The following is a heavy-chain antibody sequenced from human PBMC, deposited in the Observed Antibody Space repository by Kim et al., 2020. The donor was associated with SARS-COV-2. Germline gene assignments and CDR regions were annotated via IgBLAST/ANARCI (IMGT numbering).Heavy chain of an antibody. CDR3: HRFGNTNRFWTEDY. Sequence: GGSLRLSCTGSGFSFSNYGIQWARQAPGKGLEWVAIISYDGRNKYYADSVKGRFTISRDNSKNTLYLEMNSLRAEDTAVYYCHRFGNTNRFWTEDYWGQGTLVTVSS. J-gene: IGHJ4*02. V-gene: IGHV3-30*03. D-gene: IGHD3-10*01. CDR1: GFSFSNYG. CDR2: ISYDGRNK.